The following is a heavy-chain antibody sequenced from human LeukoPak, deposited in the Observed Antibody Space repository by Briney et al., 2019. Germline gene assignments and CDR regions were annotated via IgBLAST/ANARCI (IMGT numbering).Heavy chain of an antibody. CDR1: GFTFSNYS. V-gene: IGHV3-48*04. J-gene: IGHJ4*02. CDR2: ISSSSSII. CDR3: ARLSAY. Sequence: PGGSLRLSCAASGFTFSNYSMNWVRQAPGKGLEWVLYISSSSSIIYYADSVKGRFTISRDNAKNSLYLQMNSLRADDTAVYYCARLSAYWGQGTLVTVSS.